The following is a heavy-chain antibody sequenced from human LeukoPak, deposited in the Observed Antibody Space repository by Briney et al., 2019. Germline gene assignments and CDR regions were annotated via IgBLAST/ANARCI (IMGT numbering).Heavy chain of an antibody. CDR3: ARAIEIAAARVNFDY. CDR1: GGSISSYY. Sequence: SETLSLTCTVSGGSISSYYWSWIRQPPGKGLEWIGYIYYSGSTNYNPSLKSRVTISVDTSKNQFSLKLSSVTAADTAVYYCARAIEIAAARVNFDYWGQGTLVTVSS. V-gene: IGHV4-59*01. D-gene: IGHD6-13*01. J-gene: IGHJ4*02. CDR2: IYYSGST.